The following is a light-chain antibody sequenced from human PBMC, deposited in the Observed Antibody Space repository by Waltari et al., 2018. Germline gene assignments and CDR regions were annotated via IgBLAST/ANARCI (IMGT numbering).Light chain of an antibody. V-gene: IGLV1-44*01. CDR1: SSDIGTNT. Sequence: QSVLTQPPSASGTPGQRVTISCSGSSSDIGTNTGNWYQQLPGTAPKRLSYSNNQRPSGVPDRFSGSKSGTSASLAISGLQSEDEADYYCAAWDDSLNGWVFGGGTKLTVL. CDR2: SNN. J-gene: IGLJ3*02. CDR3: AAWDDSLNGWV.